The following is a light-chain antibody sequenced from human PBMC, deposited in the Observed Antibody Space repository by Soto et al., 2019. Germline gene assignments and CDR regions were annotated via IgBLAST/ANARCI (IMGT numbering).Light chain of an antibody. CDR3: QKYNSAPRT. Sequence: DIQMTQSPSSLSASVGDRATITCRASQGISNYLAWYQQKPGKVPTLLIYAASTLHTGVPSRFSGSGSGTDFTLTISSLQPEDVATYYCQKYNSAPRTFGQGTKVEIK. J-gene: IGKJ1*01. CDR1: QGISNY. CDR2: AAS. V-gene: IGKV1-27*01.